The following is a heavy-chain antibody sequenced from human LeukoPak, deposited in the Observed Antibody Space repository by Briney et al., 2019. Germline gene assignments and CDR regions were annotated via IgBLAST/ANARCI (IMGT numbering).Heavy chain of an antibody. CDR1: GGSISSSSYY. D-gene: IGHD3-10*01. J-gene: IGHJ4*02. CDR2: IYYSGST. V-gene: IGHV4-39*07. CDR3: ARGEGGYGSGLYKP. Sequence: SETLSLTCTVSGGSISSSSYYWGWIRQPPGKGLEWIGSIYYSGSTYYNPSLKSRVTISVDTSKNQFSLKLSSVTAADTAVYFCARGEGGYGSGLYKPWGQGILVTVSS.